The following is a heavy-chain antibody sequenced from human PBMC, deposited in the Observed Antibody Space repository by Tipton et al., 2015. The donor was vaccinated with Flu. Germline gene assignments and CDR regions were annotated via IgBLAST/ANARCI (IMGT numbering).Heavy chain of an antibody. CDR1: GFTVSSNY. V-gene: IGHV3-7*01. CDR2: IKQDGSEK. J-gene: IGHJ4*02. CDR3: VRAIAAAGSR. Sequence: GSLRLSCAASGFTVSSNYMSWVRQAPGKGLEWVANIKQDGSEKYYVDSVKGRFTISRDNAKNSLYLQMNSLRVEDTAVYYCVRAIAAAGSRWGQGTLVTVSS. D-gene: IGHD6-13*01.